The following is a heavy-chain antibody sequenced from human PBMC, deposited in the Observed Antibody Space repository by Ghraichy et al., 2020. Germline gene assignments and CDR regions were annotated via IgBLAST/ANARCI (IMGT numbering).Heavy chain of an antibody. CDR3: ARGKKKIQGAITYSYNNVLDV. D-gene: IGHD2-21*01. CDR2: MNHSGST. J-gene: IGHJ6*01. CDR1: GGSFTGYH. V-gene: IGHV4-34*01. Sequence: SETLSLTCAVYGGSFTGYHWSWIRLSPRKGLEWIGEMNHSGSTNYNASLRRRVTISVDKSKNQFSLRVTSVTAADTAIYYCARGKKKIQGAITYSYNNVLDVWSQGTTVTVSS.